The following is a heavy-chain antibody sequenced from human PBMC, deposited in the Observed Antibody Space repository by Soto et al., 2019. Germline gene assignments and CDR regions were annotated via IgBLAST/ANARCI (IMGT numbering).Heavy chain of an antibody. CDR1: GGSFISYS. V-gene: IGHV1-69*02. Sequence: GASVKVSCKASGGSFISYSFTWVRQAPGQGLEWMGRIIPIQNKANYALKFQGRVTMTRNTSISTAYMELSSLRSEDTAVYYCASTPYSSSSGAFDSWGQGTMVTVSS. D-gene: IGHD6-6*01. CDR3: ASTPYSSSSGAFDS. CDR2: IIPIQNKA. J-gene: IGHJ3*02.